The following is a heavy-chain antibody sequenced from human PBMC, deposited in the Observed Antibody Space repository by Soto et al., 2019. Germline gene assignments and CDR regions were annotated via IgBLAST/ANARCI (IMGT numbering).Heavy chain of an antibody. D-gene: IGHD6-13*01. Sequence: PGESLKISCKGSGYSFTSYWIGWVRQMPGKGLEWMGIIYPGDSDTRYSPSFQGQVTISADKSISTAYLQWSSLKASDTAMYYCARILVAAAGLGAFDIWGQGTMVTVSS. J-gene: IGHJ3*02. CDR3: ARILVAAAGLGAFDI. CDR2: IYPGDSDT. V-gene: IGHV5-51*01. CDR1: GYSFTSYW.